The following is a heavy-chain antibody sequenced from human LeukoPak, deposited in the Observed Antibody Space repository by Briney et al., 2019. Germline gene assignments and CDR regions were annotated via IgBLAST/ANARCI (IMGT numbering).Heavy chain of an antibody. CDR1: GFSFSTAW. CDR2: IKTKTNVGTT. CDR3: TTNDAFDI. Sequence: GGSLRLSCVASGFSFSTAWMNWVRQAPGQGLEWVGRIKTKTNVGTTDYAAPVKGRFTISRDDSINTLYLQMNSLKTEDTALYYCTTNDAFDIWGQGTMVTVSS. J-gene: IGHJ3*02. V-gene: IGHV3-15*01.